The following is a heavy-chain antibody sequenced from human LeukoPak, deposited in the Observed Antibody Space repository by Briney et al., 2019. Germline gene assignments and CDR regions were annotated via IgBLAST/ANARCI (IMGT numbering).Heavy chain of an antibody. CDR2: ISSSSSYI. V-gene: IGHV3-21*01. CDR1: GFTFSSYT. Sequence: GGSLRLSCAASGFTFSSYTMNWVRQAPGKGLEWVSSISSSSSYIYYADSVKGRFTISRDNAKNSLYLQMNSLRAEDTAVYYCATDLTGPEDHWGQGTLVTVSS. J-gene: IGHJ4*02. CDR3: ATDLTGPEDH.